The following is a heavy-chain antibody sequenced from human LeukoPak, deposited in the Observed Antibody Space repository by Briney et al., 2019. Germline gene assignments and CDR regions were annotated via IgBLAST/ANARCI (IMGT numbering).Heavy chain of an antibody. CDR3: ARIRGYSSSSEP. D-gene: IGHD6-6*01. J-gene: IGHJ5*02. CDR2: ISSSGNYK. Sequence: GGSLRLSCAASGFTFSSYSMNWVRQAPGKGLEWVSSISSSGNYKYYADSVKGRFTISRDNAKNSLYLQMNSLRAEDTAIYYCARIRGYSSSSEPWGQGTLVTVSS. V-gene: IGHV3-21*06. CDR1: GFTFSSYS.